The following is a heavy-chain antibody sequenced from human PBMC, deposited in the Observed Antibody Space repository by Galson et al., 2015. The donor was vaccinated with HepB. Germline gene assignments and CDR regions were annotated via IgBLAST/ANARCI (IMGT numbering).Heavy chain of an antibody. Sequence: CAISGDSVSSNSAAWNWIRQSPSRGLEWLGRTYYRSKWYNDYAVSVKSRITINPDTSKNQFSLQLNSVTPEDTAVYYCARDPVAGDVEGYYYGMDVWGQGTTVTVSS. CDR3: ARDPVAGDVEGYYYGMDV. D-gene: IGHD6-19*01. J-gene: IGHJ6*02. V-gene: IGHV6-1*01. CDR1: GDSVSSNSAA. CDR2: TYYRSKWYN.